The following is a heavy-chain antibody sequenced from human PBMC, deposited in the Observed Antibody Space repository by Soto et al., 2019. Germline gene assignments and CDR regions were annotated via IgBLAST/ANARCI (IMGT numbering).Heavy chain of an antibody. V-gene: IGHV4-59*01. CDR3: ARGAFGEVPEYYMDV. CDR1: GGSISSYY. D-gene: IGHD3-10*01. Sequence: PSETLSLTCTVSGGSISSYYWSWIRQPPGKGLEWIGYIYNSGITTYNPSLNSRVTISVDTSRNQFSLKLSSVTAADTAVYYCARGAFGEVPEYYMDVWGKWTTVTVSS. CDR2: IYNSGIT. J-gene: IGHJ6*03.